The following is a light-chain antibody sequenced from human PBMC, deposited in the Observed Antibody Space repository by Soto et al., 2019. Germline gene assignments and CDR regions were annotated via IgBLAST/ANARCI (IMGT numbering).Light chain of an antibody. CDR2: GAS. CDR3: QQYGSSLGFT. V-gene: IGKV3-20*01. J-gene: IGKJ3*01. Sequence: EIVLTQAPGTLSLSPGERATLSCRASKSVSSSYLAWYQQKPGQAPRLLIHGASSRATGIPDRFSGSGSGTDFTLTISRLEPEDFAVYYCQQYGSSLGFTFGPGTKVDI. CDR1: KSVSSSY.